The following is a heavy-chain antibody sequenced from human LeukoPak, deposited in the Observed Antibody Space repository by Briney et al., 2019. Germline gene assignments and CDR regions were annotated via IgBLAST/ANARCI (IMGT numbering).Heavy chain of an antibody. CDR3: AMQVGIYGDYNNWFDP. CDR2: VDYSGST. Sequence: SETLSLTCAVSGGSISGSSYFWGWIRQPPGKELEWIGNVDYSGSTRYNPSLKSRATMSLDSSKNQFSLRLTSVTAADMAVYYCAMQVGIYGDYNNWFDPWGQGARVTVSS. J-gene: IGHJ5*02. D-gene: IGHD4-17*01. V-gene: IGHV4-61*05. CDR1: GGSISGSSYF.